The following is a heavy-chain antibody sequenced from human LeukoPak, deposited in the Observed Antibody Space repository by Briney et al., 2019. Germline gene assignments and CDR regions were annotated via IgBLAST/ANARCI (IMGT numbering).Heavy chain of an antibody. J-gene: IGHJ4*02. CDR2: ISAYNGNT. D-gene: IGHD2-21*02. CDR1: GYTFTSYG. Sequence: GASVKVSCKASGYTFTSYGISWVRQAPGQGLEWMGWISAYNGNTNYAQKLQGRVTMTTDTSTSTAYMELRSLRSDDTAVYYCARGIDSLAYCGGDCHSGIDYWGQGTLVTVSS. CDR3: ARGIDSLAYCGGDCHSGIDY. V-gene: IGHV1-18*01.